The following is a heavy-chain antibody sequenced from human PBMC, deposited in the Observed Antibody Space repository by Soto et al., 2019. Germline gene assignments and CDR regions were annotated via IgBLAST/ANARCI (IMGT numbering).Heavy chain of an antibody. V-gene: IGHV4-30-4*01. CDR2: IYYSGST. CDR1: GYSLSRGDYY. D-gene: IGHD3-10*01. CDR3: ARDSGGDYGFGMDV. Sequence: QVQLQESGPGLVKPSQTLSLTCTVSGYSLSRGDYYWSWIRQSPGKGLEWIGYIYYSGSTYYNLSLKNRVTISVDTSKNQFSLRLSSVTAADTAVYYCARDSGGDYGFGMDVWGQGTTVTVSS. J-gene: IGHJ6*02.